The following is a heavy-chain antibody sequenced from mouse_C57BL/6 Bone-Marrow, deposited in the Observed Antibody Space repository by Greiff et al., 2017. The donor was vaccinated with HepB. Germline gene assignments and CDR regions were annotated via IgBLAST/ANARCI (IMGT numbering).Heavy chain of an antibody. Sequence: VQRVESDAELVKPGASVKLSCKVSGYTFTDHTIHWMKQRPEQGLEWIGYIYPRDGITKYNEKFKGKATLTADKSSSTAYMQLNSLTSEDSAVYFCARRLITTVVADYFDYWGQGTTLTVSS. V-gene: IGHV1-78*01. CDR1: GYTFTDHT. CDR2: IYPRDGIT. D-gene: IGHD1-1*01. CDR3: ARRLITTVVADYFDY. J-gene: IGHJ2*01.